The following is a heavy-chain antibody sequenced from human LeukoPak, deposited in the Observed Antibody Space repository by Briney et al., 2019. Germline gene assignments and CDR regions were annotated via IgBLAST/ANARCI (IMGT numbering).Heavy chain of an antibody. CDR1: GGTFSSYA. D-gene: IGHD3-22*01. J-gene: IGHJ3*02. CDR2: IIPIFGTA. CDR3: ARDDYYDSSDYYPVPVDAFDI. Sequence: VKVSCKASGGTFSSYAISWVRQAPGQGLEWMGGIIPIFGTANYAQKFQGRVTITTDESTSTAYMELSSLRSEDTAVYYCARDDYYDSSDYYPVPVDAFDIWGQGTMVTVSS. V-gene: IGHV1-69*13.